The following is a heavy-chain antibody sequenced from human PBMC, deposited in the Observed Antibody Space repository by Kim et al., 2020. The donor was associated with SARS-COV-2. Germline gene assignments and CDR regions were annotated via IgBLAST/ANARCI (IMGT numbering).Heavy chain of an antibody. Sequence: GGSLRLSCAASGFIFDDYGMSWVRQVPGKGLEWVSVINWNGGGTAYADSVKGRFTISRDNAKNSLYLQMNSLRAEDTALYHCARGFVGEGLFDYWGQGTLVAVSS. CDR3: ARGFVGEGLFDY. CDR1: GFIFDDYG. J-gene: IGHJ4*02. CDR2: INWNGGGT. V-gene: IGHV3-20*01. D-gene: IGHD1-26*01.